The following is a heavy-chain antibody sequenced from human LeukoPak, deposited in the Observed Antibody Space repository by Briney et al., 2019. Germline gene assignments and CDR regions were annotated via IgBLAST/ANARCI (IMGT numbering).Heavy chain of an antibody. CDR3: AKIHDIWSGSLRTYYYYYGMDV. CDR2: MSGSDSKT. Sequence: GGSLRLSCAASGFTFKSYAMIWVRQARGKGVECVSSMSGSDSKTYYADSVKGRFTISRDNSKNTLFLQMNSLRAEDTAVYYCAKIHDIWSGSLRTYYYYYGMDVWGQGTTVTVSS. CDR1: GFTFKSYA. D-gene: IGHD3-3*01. J-gene: IGHJ6*02. V-gene: IGHV3-23*01.